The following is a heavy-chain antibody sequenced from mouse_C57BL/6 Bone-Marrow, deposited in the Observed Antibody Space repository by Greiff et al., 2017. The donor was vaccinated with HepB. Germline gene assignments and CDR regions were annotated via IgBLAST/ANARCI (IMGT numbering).Heavy chain of an antibody. CDR3: ARRLFDY. J-gene: IGHJ2*01. V-gene: IGHV1-54*01. Sequence: VQLQQSGAELVRPGTSVKVSCKASGYAFTNYLIEWVKQRPGQGLEWIGVINPGSGGTNYNEKFKGKATLTADKSSCTAYMQLSSLTSEDSAVYFCARRLFDYWGQGTTLTVSS. CDR1: GYAFTNYL. CDR2: INPGSGGT.